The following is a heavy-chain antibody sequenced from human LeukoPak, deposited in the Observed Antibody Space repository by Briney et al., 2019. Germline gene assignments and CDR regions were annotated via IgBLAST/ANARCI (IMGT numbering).Heavy chain of an antibody. CDR3: AKVSNDYVWGSYRSY. CDR2: ISGSGGST. CDR1: GFTFSSYA. Sequence: GGSLRLSCAASGFTFSSYAMSWVRQAPGKGLEWVSAISGSGGSTYYADSVKGRFTISRDNSKNTLYLQMNSLRAEDTAVYYCAKVSNDYVWGSYRSYWGQGTLVTVSS. D-gene: IGHD3-16*02. J-gene: IGHJ4*02. V-gene: IGHV3-23*01.